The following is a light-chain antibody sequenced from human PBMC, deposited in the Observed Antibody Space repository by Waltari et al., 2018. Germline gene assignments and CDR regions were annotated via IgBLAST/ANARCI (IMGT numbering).Light chain of an antibody. V-gene: IGKV3-20*01. CDR1: QSVGRT. CDR2: AAS. Sequence: ELVLTQSPGPLSLSPGATATLSCRASQSVGRTLAWYQQKPGQAPRLLIYAASTRATGIPDRFSGSGSGTDFRLTISRVEPEDFAVYYCQHYVRLPVTFGQGTTVELK. CDR3: QHYVRLPVT. J-gene: IGKJ1*01.